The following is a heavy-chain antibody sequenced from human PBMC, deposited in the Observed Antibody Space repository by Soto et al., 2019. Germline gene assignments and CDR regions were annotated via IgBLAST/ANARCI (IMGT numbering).Heavy chain of an antibody. J-gene: IGHJ3*02. CDR2: IYYSGST. Sequence: SETLSLTCTVSGGSISSYYGSWIRQPPGKGLEWIGYIYYSGSTNYNPSLKSRVTISVDTSKNQFSLKLSSVTAADTAVYYCARIVVNGPSGEHAFDIWGQGTMVTVSS. V-gene: IGHV4-59*01. D-gene: IGHD3-16*02. CDR3: ARIVVNGPSGEHAFDI. CDR1: GGSISSYY.